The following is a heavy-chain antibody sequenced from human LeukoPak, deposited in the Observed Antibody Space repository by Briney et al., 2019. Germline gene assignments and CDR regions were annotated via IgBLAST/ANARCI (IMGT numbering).Heavy chain of an antibody. V-gene: IGHV3-13*01. D-gene: IGHD3-22*01. J-gene: IGHJ2*01. CDR2: IGTAGGT. CDR1: GFTFSSYD. CDR3: ARAYYDSSGYYYPGGGWYFDL. Sequence: GGSLRLSCAASGFTFSSYDMHWVRQATGKGLEWVSAIGTAGGTYYPGSVKGRLTISRENAKNSLYLQMNSLRAGDTAVYYCARAYYDSSGYYYPGGGWYFDLWGRGTLVTVSS.